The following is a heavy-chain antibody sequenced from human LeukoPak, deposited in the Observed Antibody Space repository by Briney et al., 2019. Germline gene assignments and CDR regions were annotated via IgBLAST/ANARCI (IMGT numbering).Heavy chain of an antibody. CDR3: ARAVASTEGY. D-gene: IGHD4-23*01. V-gene: IGHV3-7*03. J-gene: IGHJ4*02. CDR1: GFTFSRYW. Sequence: GGSLRLSCAASGFTFSRYWMTWVRQAPGRGLEWVASINEDGSGKHYVDSVKGRFTISRDNAQKSVYLEMNSLRAEDTAVYYCARAVASTEGYWGQGTLVTVSS. CDR2: INEDGSGK.